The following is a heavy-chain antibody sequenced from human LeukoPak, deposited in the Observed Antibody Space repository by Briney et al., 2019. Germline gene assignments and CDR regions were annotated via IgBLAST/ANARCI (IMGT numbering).Heavy chain of an antibody. J-gene: IGHJ3*02. CDR3: ARDPTTVTKGLDI. CDR1: GGSFSSHY. V-gene: IGHV4-59*11. CDR2: ISYIGST. Sequence: SETLSLTCTVSGGSFSSHYWSWIPQPPGKGLEWIGYISYIGSTNYNPSLKSRVTISVDTSKNQFSLKLSSVTAADTAAYYCARDPTTVTKGLDIWGQGTMVTVSS. D-gene: IGHD4-17*01.